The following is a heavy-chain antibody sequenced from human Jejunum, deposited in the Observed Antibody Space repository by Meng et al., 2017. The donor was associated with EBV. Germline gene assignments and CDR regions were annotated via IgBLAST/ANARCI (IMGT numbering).Heavy chain of an antibody. CDR1: GGSFNYYY. CDR3: ARKAVPGTFARPKFDY. CDR2: IIHSGST. Sequence: QGQLQEWGAGLLEPSETLSLTCAVYGGSFNYYYWTWISQPPGKGLEWIGEIIHSGSTNYDPSLKSRVTISVDRSKNQFSLKLTSVTAADTAVYYCARKAVPGTFARPKFDYWGQGTLVTVSS. V-gene: IGHV4-34*12. D-gene: IGHD6-19*01. J-gene: IGHJ4*02.